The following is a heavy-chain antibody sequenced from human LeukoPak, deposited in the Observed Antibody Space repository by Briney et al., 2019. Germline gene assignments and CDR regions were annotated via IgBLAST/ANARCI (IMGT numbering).Heavy chain of an antibody. CDR3: AKAVRDSGSGSYHY. CDR2: ISGSGGST. J-gene: IGHJ4*02. CDR1: GFTFSSCA. D-gene: IGHD3-10*01. Sequence: GGSLRLSCAASGFTFSSCAMSWVRQAPGKGLEWVSAISGSGGSTYYADSVKGRFTISRDNSKNTMYLQMNSLRAEDTAVYYCAKAVRDSGSGSYHYWGQGTLVTVSS. V-gene: IGHV3-23*01.